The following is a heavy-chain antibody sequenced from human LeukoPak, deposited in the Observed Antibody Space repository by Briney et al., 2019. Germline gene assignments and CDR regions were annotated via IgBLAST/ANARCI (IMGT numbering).Heavy chain of an antibody. J-gene: IGHJ5*02. CDR1: GFTFSIYW. Sequence: GGSLRLSCAASGFTFSIYWMHWVRQVPGKGLVWVSRINADGSSTSYADSVKGRFTISRDNAKNTLYLQMNSLRAEDTAVYYCARLEYSSSFDPWGQGTLVTVSS. CDR3: ARLEYSSSFDP. V-gene: IGHV3-74*01. D-gene: IGHD6-6*01. CDR2: INADGSST.